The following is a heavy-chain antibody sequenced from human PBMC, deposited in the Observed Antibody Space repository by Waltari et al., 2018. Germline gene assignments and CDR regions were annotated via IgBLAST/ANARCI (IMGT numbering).Heavy chain of an antibody. CDR3: ATSIVVVPAASLWVAVDI. Sequence: QVQLVQSGAEVKKPGASVKVSCKVSGYTLTELSMHWVRQAPGKGLEWMGGLEPEEGETIYAQKFQGRVTMTEDTSTDTAYMELSSLRSEDTAVYDCATSIVVVPAASLWVAVDIWGQGTMVTVSS. D-gene: IGHD2-2*01. CDR2: LEPEEGET. V-gene: IGHV1-24*01. J-gene: IGHJ3*02. CDR1: GYTLTELS.